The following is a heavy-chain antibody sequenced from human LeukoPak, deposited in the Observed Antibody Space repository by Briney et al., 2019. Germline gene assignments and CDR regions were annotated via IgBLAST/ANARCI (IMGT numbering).Heavy chain of an antibody. CDR1: GGSFSGYY. J-gene: IGHJ4*02. Sequence: SETLSLTCAVYGGSFSGYYWSWIRQPPGKGLEWIGEINHSGSTNYNPSLKSRVTISVDTSKNQFSLNLSSVTASDTAIYYCASTKLGYSSGWHWGQGTPVTVSS. V-gene: IGHV4-34*01. CDR2: INHSGST. D-gene: IGHD6-19*01. CDR3: ASTKLGYSSGWH.